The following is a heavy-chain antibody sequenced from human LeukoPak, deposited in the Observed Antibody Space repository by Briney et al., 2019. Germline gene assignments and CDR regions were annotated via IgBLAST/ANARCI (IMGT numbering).Heavy chain of an antibody. CDR3: ARHCSGGSCYSGEYYMDV. V-gene: IGHV1-69*13. CDR1: GGTFSSYA. Sequence: SVKVSCKASGGTFSSYAISWVRQAPGQGLEWMGGIIPIFGTANYAQKFQGRVTITADESTSTAYMELSSLRSEDTAVYYCARHCSGGSCYSGEYYMDVWGKGTTVTVSS. CDR2: IIPIFGTA. J-gene: IGHJ6*03. D-gene: IGHD2-15*01.